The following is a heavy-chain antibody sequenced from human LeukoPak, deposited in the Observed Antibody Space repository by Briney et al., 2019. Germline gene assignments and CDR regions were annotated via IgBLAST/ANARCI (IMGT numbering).Heavy chain of an antibody. J-gene: IGHJ5*02. D-gene: IGHD1-7*01. CDR2: ISSSSSYI. Sequence: GGSLRLSCAASGFTFGSYSMNWVRQAPGKGLEWVSSISSSSSYIYYADSVKGRFTISRDNAKNSLYLQMNSLRAEDTAVYYCARAANWNYWFDPWGQGTLVTVSS. CDR1: GFTFGSYS. CDR3: ARAANWNYWFDP. V-gene: IGHV3-21*01.